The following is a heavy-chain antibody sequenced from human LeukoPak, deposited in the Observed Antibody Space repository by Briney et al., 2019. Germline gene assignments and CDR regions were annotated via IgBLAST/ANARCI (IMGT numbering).Heavy chain of an antibody. CDR3: ARSSGPPARPGYNLFDP. D-gene: IGHD6-6*01. V-gene: IGHV4-4*07. CDR1: GGSISSYY. CDR2: LYTSGST. Sequence: SETLSLTCTVSGGSISSYYWSWIRQPAGKGLEWIGRLYTSGSTNYNPSLKSRVTMSVDTSKSQFSLKLTSVTAADTAVYYCARSSGPPARPGYNLFDPWGQGTLVTVSS. J-gene: IGHJ5*02.